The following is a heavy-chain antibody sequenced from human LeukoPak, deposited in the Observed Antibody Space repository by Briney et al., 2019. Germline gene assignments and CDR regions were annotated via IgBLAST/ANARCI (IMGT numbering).Heavy chain of an antibody. CDR1: GFTFSSYS. D-gene: IGHD2-2*02. J-gene: IGHJ4*02. CDR3: ARLPGYCSSNSCYKMTIPFDY. CDR2: ISYDGNNK. V-gene: IGHV3-30-3*01. Sequence: GGSLRLSCSASGFTFSSYSMHWVRQAPGKGLEWVAVISYDGNNKYDADSVKGRFTISRDNSKNTLYLQMNSLRAKDTAVYYCARLPGYCSSNSCYKMTIPFDYWGQGTLVTVSS.